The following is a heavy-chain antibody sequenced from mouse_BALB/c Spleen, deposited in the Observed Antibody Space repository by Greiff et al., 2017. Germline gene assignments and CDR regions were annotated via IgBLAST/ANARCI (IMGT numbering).Heavy chain of an antibody. Sequence: EVKLVESGPGLVKPSQSLSLTCTVTGYSITSDYAWNWIRQFPGNKLEWMGYISYSGSTSYNPSLKSRISITRDTSKNQFFLQLNSVTTEDTATYYGAQGYFDYWGQGTTLTVSS. V-gene: IGHV3-2*02. J-gene: IGHJ2*01. CDR1: GYSITSDYA. CDR3: AQGYFDY. CDR2: ISYSGST.